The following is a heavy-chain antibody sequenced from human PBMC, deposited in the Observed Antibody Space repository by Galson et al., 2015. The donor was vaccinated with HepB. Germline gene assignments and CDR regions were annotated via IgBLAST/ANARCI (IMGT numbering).Heavy chain of an antibody. J-gene: IGHJ2*01. V-gene: IGHV1-2*02. CDR2: ISPKRGGT. Sequence: SVKVSCKAYGYTFSAYFLHWVRQAPGQRPQWLGFISPKRGGTEYAQNFQGRITMTRDAATNTVYMELRSLTSDDTAFYYCARDSGRPGQFWYFDLWGRGSLVTVSS. CDR1: GYTFSAYF. CDR3: ARDSGRPGQFWYFDL. D-gene: IGHD5-24*01.